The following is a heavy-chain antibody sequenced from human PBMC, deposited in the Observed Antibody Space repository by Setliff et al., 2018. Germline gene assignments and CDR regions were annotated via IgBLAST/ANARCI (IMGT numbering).Heavy chain of an antibody. J-gene: IGHJ6*03. CDR2: TIPIFGTT. D-gene: IGHD1-26*01. V-gene: IGHV1-69*05. CDR1: GGTVSSYG. CDR3: VREAVGSGSSTDYRYYMDV. Sequence: SVKVSCKSSGGTVSSYGISWVRQAPGQGLEWMGVTIPIFGTTGYAQKFQGRVTIITDESTSTAFMQLSSLRSEDTAVYYCVREAVGSGSSTDYRYYMDVWGKGTTVAVSS.